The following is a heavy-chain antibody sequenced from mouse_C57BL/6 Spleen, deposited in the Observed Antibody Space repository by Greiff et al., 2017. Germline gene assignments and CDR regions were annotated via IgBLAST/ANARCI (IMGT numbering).Heavy chain of an antibody. CDR1: GYSITSGYY. J-gene: IGHJ3*01. Sequence: EVKLQESGPGLVKPSQSLSLTCSVTGYSITSGYYWNWIRQFPGNKLEWMGYISYDGSNNYNPSLKNRISITRDTSKNQFFLKLNSVTTEDTATYYCARDQGYYGSSWVAYWGQGTLVTVSA. D-gene: IGHD1-1*01. CDR2: ISYDGSN. CDR3: ARDQGYYGSSWVAY. V-gene: IGHV3-6*01.